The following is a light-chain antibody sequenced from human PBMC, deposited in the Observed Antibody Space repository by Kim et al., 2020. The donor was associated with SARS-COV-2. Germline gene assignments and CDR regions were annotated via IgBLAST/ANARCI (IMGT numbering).Light chain of an antibody. CDR1: QGISSY. CDR2: AAS. V-gene: IGKV1-9*01. Sequence: DIQLTQSPSFLSASVGDRVTITCRASQGISSYLAWYQQKPGKAPKLLIYAASTLQSGVPSRFSGSGSGTEFTLTISSLQPEDFATYFCQQHNRYATWTFGQGTKVDIK. CDR3: QQHNRYATWT. J-gene: IGKJ1*01.